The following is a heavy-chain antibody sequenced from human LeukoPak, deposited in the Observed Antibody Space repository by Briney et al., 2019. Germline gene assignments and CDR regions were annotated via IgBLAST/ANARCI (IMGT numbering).Heavy chain of an antibody. CDR3: ARGYCTNGVCYTFGY. D-gene: IGHD2-8*01. V-gene: IGHV4-34*01. CDR1: GGSFSGYY. CDR2: INHSGST. Sequence: SSETLSLTCAVYGGSFSGYYWSWIRQPPGKGLEWIGEINHSGSTNYNPSLKSRVTISVDTSKNQFSLKLSSVTAADTAVYYCARGYCTNGVCYTFGYWGQGTLVTVSS. J-gene: IGHJ4*02.